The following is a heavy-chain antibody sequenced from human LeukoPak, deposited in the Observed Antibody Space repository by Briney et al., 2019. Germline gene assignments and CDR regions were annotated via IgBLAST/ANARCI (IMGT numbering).Heavy chain of an antibody. CDR1: GGSISSSSYY. J-gene: IGHJ4*02. Sequence: SETPSLTCTVSGGSISSSSYYWGWIRQPPGKGLEWIGTIYYSGSTYYNPSLKSRVTISVDTSKNQFSLKLSSVTAADTAVYYCARSPAGAADYDFWSGYYPLGYWGQGTLVTVSS. V-gene: IGHV4-39*07. CDR3: ARSPAGAADYDFWSGYYPLGY. D-gene: IGHD3-3*01. CDR2: IYYSGST.